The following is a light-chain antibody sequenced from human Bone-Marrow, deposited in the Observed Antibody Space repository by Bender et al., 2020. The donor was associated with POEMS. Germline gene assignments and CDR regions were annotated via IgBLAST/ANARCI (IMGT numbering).Light chain of an antibody. CDR2: QDD. CDR1: KLGDKY. CDR3: QAWDNNLAV. J-gene: IGLJ7*01. V-gene: IGLV3-1*01. Sequence: SFDLTQPPSVSVSPGQTASISCSGDKLGDKYVFWYQQKPGQSPVVVMYQDDKRPSGIPERFSGSNAGNTATLTISGTQAMDEAAYYCQAWDNNLAVFGGGTQLTVL.